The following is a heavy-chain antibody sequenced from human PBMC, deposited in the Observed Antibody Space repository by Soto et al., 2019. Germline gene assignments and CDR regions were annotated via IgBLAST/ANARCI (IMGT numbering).Heavy chain of an antibody. D-gene: IGHD2-15*01. CDR3: ARSTQPISTLSLYCRGGSCYFSRWFDP. V-gene: IGHV4-39*01. J-gene: IGHJ5*02. CDR2: IYYSGST. Sequence: QLQLQESGPGLVKPSETLSLTCTVSGGSISSSSYYWGWIRQPPGKGLEWIGSIYYSGSTYYNPSLKSRVTISVDTSKNLFALKLSSVPAADTAVYYCARSTQPISTLSLYCRGGSCYFSRWFDPWGQGTLVTVSS. CDR1: GGSISSSSYY.